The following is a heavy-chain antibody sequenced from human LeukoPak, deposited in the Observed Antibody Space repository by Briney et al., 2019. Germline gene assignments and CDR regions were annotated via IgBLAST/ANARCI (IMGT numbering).Heavy chain of an antibody. CDR3: ARVKANNYYDSSGYYPDAFDI. CDR1: GYSFTSYW. Sequence: GESLKISCKGSGYSFTSYWIGWVRQMPGKGLEWMGIIYPGDSDTRYSPSFQGQVTISADKSISTAYLQWSSLKASDTAMYCCARVKANNYYDSSGYYPDAFDIWGQGTMVTVSS. CDR2: IYPGDSDT. D-gene: IGHD3-22*01. V-gene: IGHV5-51*01. J-gene: IGHJ3*02.